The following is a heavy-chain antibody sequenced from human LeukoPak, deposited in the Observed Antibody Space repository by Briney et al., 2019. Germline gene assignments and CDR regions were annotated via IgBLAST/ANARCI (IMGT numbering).Heavy chain of an antibody. D-gene: IGHD3-22*01. CDR2: IRFTGSYI. Sequence: SGGSLRLSCVASGFTFSHYSVNWVRQAPGKGLEWVSSIRFTGSYIYYANSVKGRFTISRDNAKNSLYLQMNSLRAEDTAVYYCARSYYDSSGYYYEYYYYGMDVWGQGTTVTVSS. CDR1: GFTFSHYS. CDR3: ARSYYDSSGYYYEYYYYGMDV. V-gene: IGHV3-21*01. J-gene: IGHJ6*02.